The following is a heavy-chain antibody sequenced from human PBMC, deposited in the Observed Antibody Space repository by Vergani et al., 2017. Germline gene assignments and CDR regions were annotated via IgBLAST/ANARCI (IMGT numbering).Heavy chain of an antibody. J-gene: IGHJ4*02. V-gene: IGHV4-39*01. Sequence: QLQLQQSGPGLVKPSETLFLTCTVSADSISSGSYYWGWIRQPPGKSLEWIGSIYYSGLTYHNPSLKSRVAISVDTSKNQFSLKVTSVTAADTAVYFCARQRPGSGWSPGDFDDWGQGILVTVSS. D-gene: IGHD6-19*01. CDR2: IYYSGLT. CDR3: ARQRPGSGWSPGDFDD. CDR1: ADSISSGSYY.